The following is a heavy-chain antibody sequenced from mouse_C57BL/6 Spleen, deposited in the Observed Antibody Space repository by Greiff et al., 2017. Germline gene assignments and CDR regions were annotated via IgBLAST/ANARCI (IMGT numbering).Heavy chain of an antibody. CDR3: ARSYGSSYAWFAY. CDR1: GYTFTSYW. V-gene: IGHV1-69*01. J-gene: IGHJ3*01. D-gene: IGHD1-1*01. CDR2: IDPSDSYT. Sequence: QVHVKQPGAELVMPGASVKLSCKASGYTFTSYWMHWVKQRPGQGLEWIGEIDPSDSYTNYNQKFKGKSTLTVDKSSSTAYMQLSSLTSEDSAVYYCARSYGSSYAWFAYWGQGTLVTVSA.